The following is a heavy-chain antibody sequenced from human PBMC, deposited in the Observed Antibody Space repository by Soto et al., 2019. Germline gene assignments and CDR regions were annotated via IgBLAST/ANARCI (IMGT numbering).Heavy chain of an antibody. V-gene: IGHV3-48*01. CDR2: ISSSSSTI. Sequence: GGSLRLSCAASGFTFSSYSMNWVRQAPGKGLEWVSYISSSSSTIYYADSVKGRFTISRDNAKNSLYLQMNSLRAEDTAVYYCARRRAGGFGELYFDYWGQGTLVTVSS. CDR1: GFTFSSYS. D-gene: IGHD3-10*01. CDR3: ARRRAGGFGELYFDY. J-gene: IGHJ4*02.